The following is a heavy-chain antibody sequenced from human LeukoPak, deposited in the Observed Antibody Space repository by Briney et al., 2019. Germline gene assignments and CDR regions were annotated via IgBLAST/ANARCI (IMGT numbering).Heavy chain of an antibody. Sequence: SETLSLTCTVSGGSISSYYWSWIRQPPGKGLEWIGYIYYSGSTNYNPSLKSRVTISVDTSKNQFSLKLSSVTAADTAVYYCARSSSSWYLYSGMDVWGQGTTVTVSS. J-gene: IGHJ6*02. V-gene: IGHV4-59*08. CDR3: ARSSSSWYLYSGMDV. CDR2: IYYSGST. CDR1: GGSISSYY. D-gene: IGHD6-13*01.